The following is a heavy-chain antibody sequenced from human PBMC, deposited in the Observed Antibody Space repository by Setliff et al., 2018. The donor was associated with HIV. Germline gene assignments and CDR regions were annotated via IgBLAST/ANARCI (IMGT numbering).Heavy chain of an antibody. V-gene: IGHV4-34*01. CDR2: IKHSGST. CDR3: ARGGFKWSGSYADY. Sequence: KASETLSLTCAVHGGSFSDYYWTWIRQPPGKGLEWIGEIKHSGSTNYNPSLKSRDTISVDTAKNQFSLNLTSVTAADTAVYYCARGGFKWSGSYADYWGQGTLVTVSS. D-gene: IGHD1-26*01. CDR1: GGSFSDYY. J-gene: IGHJ4*02.